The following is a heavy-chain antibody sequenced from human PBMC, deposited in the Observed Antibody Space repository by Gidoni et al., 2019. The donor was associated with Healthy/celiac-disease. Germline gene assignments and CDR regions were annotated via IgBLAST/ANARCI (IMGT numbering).Heavy chain of an antibody. V-gene: IGHV3-11*06. CDR2: ISSSSSYT. CDR3: ARWSGYVGYYFDY. D-gene: IGHD5-12*01. CDR1: GFTFSDYY. J-gene: IGHJ4*02. Sequence: QVQLVESGGGLVKPGGSLRLSCAGSGFTFSDYYMSWIRQAPGKGLEWVSYISSSSSYTNYADSVKGRFTISRDNAKNSLYLQMNSLRAEDTAVYYCARWSGYVGYYFDYWGQGTLVTVSS.